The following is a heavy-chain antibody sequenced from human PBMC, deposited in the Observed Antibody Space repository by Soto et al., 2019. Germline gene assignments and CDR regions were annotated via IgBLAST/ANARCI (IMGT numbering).Heavy chain of an antibody. CDR2: IDPSDSYT. V-gene: IGHV5-10-1*01. J-gene: IGHJ6*02. D-gene: IGHD6-13*01. CDR3: ARLRQQLVFDAHGMDV. Sequence: GESLKISCKGSGYSFTSYWISWVRQMPGKGLEWMGRIDPSDSYTNYSPSFQGRVTISADKSISTAYLQWSSLKASDTAMYYCARLRQQLVFDAHGMDVWGQGTTVTVSS. CDR1: GYSFTSYW.